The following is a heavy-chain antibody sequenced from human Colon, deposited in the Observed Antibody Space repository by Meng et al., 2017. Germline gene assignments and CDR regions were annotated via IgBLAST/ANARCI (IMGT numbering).Heavy chain of an antibody. V-gene: IGHV3-11*01. CDR1: GFYFNDYY. Sequence: LQRVESGGGLVKPGGSLRLSCVGSGFYFNDYYMSWIRQTPGKGLEWVANIGNNGRPIFYADSVKGRFTISRDNARNSLYLQMDSLTVEDTALYYCALKGSFVDSWGQGALVTVSS. CDR2: IGNNGRPI. D-gene: IGHD1-26*01. CDR3: ALKGSFVDS. J-gene: IGHJ4*02.